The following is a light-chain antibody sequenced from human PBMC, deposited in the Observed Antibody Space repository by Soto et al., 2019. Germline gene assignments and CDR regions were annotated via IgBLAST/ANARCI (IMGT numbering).Light chain of an antibody. CDR3: QQSYSTLLT. CDR1: QSISTY. Sequence: DIQMTPSPSSLSASVGDRVTITCRASQSISTYLNGYQQKPGKAPKLLIYAASSLQSGVPSRFSGSGSGTDFTLTISSLQPEDFATYYCQQSYSTLLTFGGGTKVEIK. J-gene: IGKJ4*01. V-gene: IGKV1-39*01. CDR2: AAS.